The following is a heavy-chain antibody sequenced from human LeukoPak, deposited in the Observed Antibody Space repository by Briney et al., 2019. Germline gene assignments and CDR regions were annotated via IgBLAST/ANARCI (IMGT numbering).Heavy chain of an antibody. CDR2: IYSGGST. D-gene: IGHD6-6*01. V-gene: IGHV3-53*01. CDR3: ARGGDSIAGYYFDY. Sequence: PGGSLRLSCAASGFTVSSNYMSWVRQAPGKGLEWVSVIYSGGSTYYADPVKGRFTVSRDNSKNTLYLQMNSLRAEDTAVYYCARGGDSIAGYYFDYWGQGTLVTVSS. J-gene: IGHJ4*02. CDR1: GFTVSSNY.